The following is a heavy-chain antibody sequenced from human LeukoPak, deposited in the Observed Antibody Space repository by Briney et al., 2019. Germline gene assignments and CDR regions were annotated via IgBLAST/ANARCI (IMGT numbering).Heavy chain of an antibody. D-gene: IGHD3-22*01. Sequence: GGSLRLSCAASGFIFSDYNMNWVRQAPGKGLEWVSYISSGGSTIYYGDSVKGRFTISRDNGKNSVYLQMNGLTDEDTAVYYCAREPPGNYDSSGDYYAYFDWWGQGTLVTVSS. V-gene: IGHV3-48*02. CDR2: ISSGGSTI. CDR1: GFIFSDYN. J-gene: IGHJ4*02. CDR3: AREPPGNYDSSGDYYAYFDW.